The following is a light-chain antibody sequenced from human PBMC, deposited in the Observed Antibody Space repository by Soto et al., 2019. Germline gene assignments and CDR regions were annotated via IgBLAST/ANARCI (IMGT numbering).Light chain of an antibody. CDR2: TTS. CDR3: QQYNNWPLT. J-gene: IGKJ4*01. V-gene: IGKV1-17*03. Sequence: QMTQSPSAVSASVGDRVNITCRASQGISNYLAWFQQRPGKVPKRLIYTTSTLQSGVPSRFSGSRSGTEFTLTISSLQSEDFAVYYCQQYNNWPLTFGGGTKVDIK. CDR1: QGISNY.